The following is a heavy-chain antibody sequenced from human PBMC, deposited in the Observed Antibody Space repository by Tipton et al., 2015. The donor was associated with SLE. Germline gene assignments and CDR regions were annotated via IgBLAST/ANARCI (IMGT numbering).Heavy chain of an antibody. CDR2: IYYSGST. CDR3: ARVSGGYDYDYYYYYMDV. Sequence: TLSLTCTVSGGSISSYYWGWIRQPPGKGLEWIGSIYYSGSTYYNPSLKSRVTISVDTSKNQFSLKLSSVTAADTAVYYCARVSGGYDYDYYYYYMDVWGKGTTVTVSS. CDR1: GGSISSYY. J-gene: IGHJ6*03. D-gene: IGHD5-12*01. V-gene: IGHV4-39*07.